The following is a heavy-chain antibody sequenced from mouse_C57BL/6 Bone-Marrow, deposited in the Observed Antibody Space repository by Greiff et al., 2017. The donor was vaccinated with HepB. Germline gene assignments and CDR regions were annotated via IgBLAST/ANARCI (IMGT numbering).Heavy chain of an antibody. J-gene: IGHJ2*01. CDR1: GYSITSGYY. CDR2: ISYDGSN. Sequence: EVKLEESGPGLVKPSQSLSLTCSVTGYSITSGYYWNWIRQFPGNKLEWMGYISYDGSNNYNPSLKNRISITRDTSKNQFFLKLNSVTTEDTATYYCARADYDYYFDYWGQGTTLTVSS. CDR3: ARADYDYYFDY. V-gene: IGHV3-6*01. D-gene: IGHD2-4*01.